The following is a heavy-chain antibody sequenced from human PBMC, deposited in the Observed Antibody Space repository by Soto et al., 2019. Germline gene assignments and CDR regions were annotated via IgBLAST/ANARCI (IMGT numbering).Heavy chain of an antibody. CDR1: GFTFNIYG. CDR2: ISDDGSDK. Sequence: QVHLVESGGGVVQPGRSLRLSCAVSGFTFNIYGMYWVRQTPGKGPEWVAGISDDGSDKYYADSVKGRFTISRDNSKNTLYLQMHSLRVEDTAIYYCAKDQTHAWDIWGQGTMVTVSS. J-gene: IGHJ3*02. CDR3: AKDQTHAWDI. V-gene: IGHV3-30*18.